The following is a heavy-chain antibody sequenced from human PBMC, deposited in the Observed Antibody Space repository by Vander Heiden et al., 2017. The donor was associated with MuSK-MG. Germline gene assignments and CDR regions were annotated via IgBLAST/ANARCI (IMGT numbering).Heavy chain of an antibody. CDR1: GGPITSSNYF. V-gene: IGHV4-39*01. J-gene: IGHJ3*02. CDR2: VYSSGST. CDR3: ATSVTKGAFDI. Sequence: QLQLQESGPGLVKPSETLSLTCSVSGGPITSSNYFWGWIRQPPGKGLEWIGSVYSSGSTAYIAALKSRVTISVDTAKNLFSISLTSVNAADTAGDCGATSVTKGAFDIWGQGTLVPVSS.